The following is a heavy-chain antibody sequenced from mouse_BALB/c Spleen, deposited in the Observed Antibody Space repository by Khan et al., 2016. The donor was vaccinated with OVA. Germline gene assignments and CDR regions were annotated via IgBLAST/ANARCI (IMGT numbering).Heavy chain of an antibody. V-gene: IGHV3-2*02. CDR3: ARTARIKY. CDR1: GYSITSGYG. Sequence: VQLKESGPGLVKPSQSLSLTCTVTGYSITSGYGWNWLRQFPGNKLEWMGYISYSGSTNYNPSLKSRISITRDTSKNQFFLQLNSVTTEKTATYYCARTARIKYWGQGTTLTVSS. D-gene: IGHD1-2*01. J-gene: IGHJ2*01. CDR2: ISYSGST.